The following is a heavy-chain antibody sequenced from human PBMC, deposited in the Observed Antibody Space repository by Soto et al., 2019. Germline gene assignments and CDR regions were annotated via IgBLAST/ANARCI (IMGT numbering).Heavy chain of an antibody. CDR2: IYYSGST. CDR3: AREDQSCGNFAY. V-gene: IGHV4-59*01. D-gene: IGHD6-25*01. Sequence: QVQLQESGPGLVKPSETLSLTCTVSGGSISSYYWSWIRQPPGKGLEWSGYIYYSGSTNYNPSLKSRVSISVDTSKNQFSLKLSSVTAADTAVYYCAREDQSCGNFAYWGQGTLVTVSS. CDR1: GGSISSYY. J-gene: IGHJ4*02.